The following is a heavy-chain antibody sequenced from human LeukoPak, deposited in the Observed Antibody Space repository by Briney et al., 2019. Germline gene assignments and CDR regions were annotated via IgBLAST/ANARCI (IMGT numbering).Heavy chain of an antibody. CDR1: GYTFSNFG. J-gene: IGHJ3*02. V-gene: IGHV1-2*02. D-gene: IGHD2/OR15-2a*01. CDR2: INPNSGDT. Sequence: ASVKVSCKASGYTFSNFGISWVRQAPGQGLEWMGWINPNSGDTNYAQKSQGRVTMTRDTSISTAYMELSRLRSDDTAVYYCARDQNHAFDIWGQGTMVTVSS. CDR3: ARDQNHAFDI.